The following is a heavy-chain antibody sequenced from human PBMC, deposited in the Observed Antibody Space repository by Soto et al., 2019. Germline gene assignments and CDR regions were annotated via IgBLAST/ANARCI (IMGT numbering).Heavy chain of an antibody. V-gene: IGHV3-23*01. CDR2: ISGSGGST. D-gene: IGHD2-15*01. Sequence: GGSLRLSCAASGFTFSSYAMSWVRQAPGKGLEWVSAISGSGGSTYYADSVKGRFTISRDNSKNTLYLQMNSLRAEDTAVYYCANVVPVGYCSGGSCYSGYFDYWGKGPLVPVSS. CDR1: GFTFSSYA. CDR3: ANVVPVGYCSGGSCYSGYFDY. J-gene: IGHJ4*02.